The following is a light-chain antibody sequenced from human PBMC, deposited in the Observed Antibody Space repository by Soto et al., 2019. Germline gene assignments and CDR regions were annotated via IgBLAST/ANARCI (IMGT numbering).Light chain of an antibody. J-gene: IGKJ4*01. V-gene: IGKV3-20*01. CDR2: GAS. Sequence: EIVLTQSPGTLSLSPGERATLSCRASQSVRNSYLAWYQQKPGQAPRLLVYGASSRATGIPDRFSGSGSGTDFTLTISRLEPEDFEVYYCQQYGSSPLTFGGGTKVEIK. CDR1: QSVRNSY. CDR3: QQYGSSPLT.